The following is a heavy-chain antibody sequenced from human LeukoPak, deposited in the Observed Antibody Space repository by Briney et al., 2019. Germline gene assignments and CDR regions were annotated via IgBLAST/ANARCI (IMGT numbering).Heavy chain of an antibody. CDR3: ARDKVVAASLYYYYGMDV. V-gene: IGHV4-61*01. D-gene: IGHD2-15*01. CDR2: IYYSGST. Sequence: KTSETLSLTCTVSGGSFSSGSYYWSWIRQPPGKGLEWIGYIYYSGSTNYNPSLKSRVTISVDTSKNQFSLKLSSVTAADTAVYYCARDKVVAASLYYYYGMDVWGQGTTVTVSS. J-gene: IGHJ6*02. CDR1: GGSFSSGSYY.